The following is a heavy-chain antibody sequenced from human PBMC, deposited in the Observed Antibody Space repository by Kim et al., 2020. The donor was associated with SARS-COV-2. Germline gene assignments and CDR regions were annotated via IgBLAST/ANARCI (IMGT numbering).Heavy chain of an antibody. CDR2: INPNSGGT. CDR1: GYTFTGYY. D-gene: IGHD1-1*01. Sequence: ASVKVSCKASGYTFTGYYMHWVRQAPGQGLEWMGWINPNSGGTNYAQKFQGRVTMTRDTSISTVYMELSRLRSDDTAVYYCARAQLERVPMDVWGQGTTVTVSS. CDR3: ARAQLERVPMDV. V-gene: IGHV1-2*02. J-gene: IGHJ6*02.